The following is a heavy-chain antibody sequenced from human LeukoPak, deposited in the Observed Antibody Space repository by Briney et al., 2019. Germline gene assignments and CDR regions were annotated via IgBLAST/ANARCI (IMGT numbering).Heavy chain of an antibody. CDR3: ARDRGAYEFNWFDP. D-gene: IGHD5-12*01. CDR1: SYTFTRYG. Sequence: GASVKVSCKASSYTFTRYGISWVRQAPGQGLEGMGWISGYNGNTNYAQKFQGRVSMTADTSTSTAYMELRSLRSDDTAVYYCARDRGAYEFNWFDPWGQGTLVTVSS. J-gene: IGHJ5*02. CDR2: ISGYNGNT. V-gene: IGHV1-18*01.